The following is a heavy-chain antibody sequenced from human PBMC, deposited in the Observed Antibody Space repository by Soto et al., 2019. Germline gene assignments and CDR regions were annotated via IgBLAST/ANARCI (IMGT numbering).Heavy chain of an antibody. V-gene: IGHV3-30-3*01. D-gene: IGHD6-6*01. CDR1: EFTFSGDP. CDR3: AREYSSSSAYYYYGMDV. J-gene: IGHJ6*02. CDR2: ISYDGSNK. Sequence: PGGSLRQTFAASEFTFSGDPRHWDRQAPGKGLEWVAVISYDGSNKYYADSVKGRFTISRDNSKNTLYLQMNSLRAEDTAVYYCAREYSSSSAYYYYGMDVWGQGTTVTVS.